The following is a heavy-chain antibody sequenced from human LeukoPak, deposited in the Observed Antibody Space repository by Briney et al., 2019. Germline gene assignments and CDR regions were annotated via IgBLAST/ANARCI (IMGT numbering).Heavy chain of an antibody. CDR2: IWYDGSNK. J-gene: IGHJ4*02. CDR3: ARDSLVVAGSLDY. V-gene: IGHV3-33*01. Sequence: SGGSLRLSCAASGFTFSSYGMHWVRQAPGKGLEWVAVIWYDGSNKYYADSVKGRFTISRDNSKNTLYLQMNSLRAEDTAVYYCARDSLVVAGSLDYWGQGTLVTVSS. CDR1: GFTFSSYG. D-gene: IGHD6-19*01.